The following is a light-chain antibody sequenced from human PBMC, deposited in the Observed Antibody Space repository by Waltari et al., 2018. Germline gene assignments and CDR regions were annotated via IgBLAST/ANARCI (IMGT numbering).Light chain of an antibody. CDR3: SSYTSSSTVV. CDR2: DVT. J-gene: IGLJ2*01. CDR1: SSDVGGYNY. V-gene: IGLV2-14*03. Sequence: QSALTQPAPVSGSPGQSIPISCTATSSDVGGYNYVSWYQQHPARAPKLMIYDVTNRPSGFSNRFSGSKSGNTASLTISGLQAEDEADYYCSSYTSSSTVVFGGGTKLTVL.